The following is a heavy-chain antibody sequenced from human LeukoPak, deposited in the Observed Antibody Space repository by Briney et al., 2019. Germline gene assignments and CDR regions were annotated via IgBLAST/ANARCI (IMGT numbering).Heavy chain of an antibody. CDR1: GGSISSYY. Sequence: SETLSLTCTVSGGSISSYYWSWLRQPPGKGLEWIGYIYYSGSTNYNPSLKSRVTISVDTSKNQFSLKLSSVTAADTAVYYCARNLGVFYYGMDVWGQGTTVTVSS. V-gene: IGHV4-59*01. J-gene: IGHJ6*02. CDR3: ARNLGVFYYGMDV. CDR2: IYYSGST. D-gene: IGHD3-3*01.